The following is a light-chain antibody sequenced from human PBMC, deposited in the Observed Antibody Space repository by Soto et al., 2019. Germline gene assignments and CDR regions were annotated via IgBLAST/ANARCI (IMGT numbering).Light chain of an antibody. CDR1: SSDVGGYNY. CDR2: EVS. CDR3: SSYPRSSTPPHV. J-gene: IGLJ1*01. V-gene: IGLV2-14*01. Sequence: QSVLTQPASVSGSPGQSITISCTGTSSDVGGYNYVSWYQQHPGKAPKLLIYEVSNRPSGVSNRFSGSKSGNTASLTISGLQAEDEADYYCSSYPRSSTPPHVFGTGTKLTVL.